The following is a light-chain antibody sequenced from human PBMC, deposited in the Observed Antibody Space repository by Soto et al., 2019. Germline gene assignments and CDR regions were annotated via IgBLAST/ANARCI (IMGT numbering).Light chain of an antibody. CDR1: QSIDNW. CDR3: KQFTTDLPWT. J-gene: IGKJ1*01. CDR2: KAS. V-gene: IGKV1-5*03. Sequence: DIQMAQFPSPLSASVGDRFTVTCRASQSIDNWLAWYQQKPGKAPKLLIYKASTLESGFPSRFSGSASGTDFTLTISSLQPDDFATYYCKQFTTDLPWTFAQGTKVDI.